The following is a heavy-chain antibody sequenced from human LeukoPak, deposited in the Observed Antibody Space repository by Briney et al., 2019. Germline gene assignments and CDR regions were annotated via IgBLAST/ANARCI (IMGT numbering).Heavy chain of an antibody. D-gene: IGHD6-19*01. Sequence: PSETLSLTCAVYGGTFSGYYWTWIRQRPGKGMEWIAHIYYSGTTNYNPSLKSRVTISVDTSKNQFSLKLSSVTAADTAVYYCARVLSSGWAGFDYWGQGALVTVSS. CDR2: IYYSGTT. CDR1: GGTFSGYY. J-gene: IGHJ4*02. V-gene: IGHV4-59*01. CDR3: ARVLSSGWAGFDY.